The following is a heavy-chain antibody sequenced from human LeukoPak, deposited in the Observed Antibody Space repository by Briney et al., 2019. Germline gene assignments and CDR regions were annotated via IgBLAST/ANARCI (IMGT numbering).Heavy chain of an antibody. CDR3: AEGSGSYDY. D-gene: IGHD3-10*01. CDR2: IIPILGIA. J-gene: IGHJ4*02. CDR1: GGTFSSYA. Sequence: GASVKVSCKASGGTFSSYAISWVRQAPGQGLEWMGRIIPILGIANYAQKFQGRVTITADKSTSTAYMELSCLRSEDTAVYYCAEGSGSYDYWGQGTLVTVSS. V-gene: IGHV1-69*04.